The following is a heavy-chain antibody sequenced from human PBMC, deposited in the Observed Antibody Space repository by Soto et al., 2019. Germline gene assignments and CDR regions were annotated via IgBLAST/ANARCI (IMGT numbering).Heavy chain of an antibody. CDR1: GGSISSSNW. J-gene: IGHJ4*02. V-gene: IGHV4-4*02. D-gene: IGHD3-10*01. Sequence: QVQLQESGPGLVKPSGTLSLTCAVSGGSISSSNWWSWVRQPPGKGLEWIGEIYHSGSTNYNPSLKSGVSISVDKSKNQYSRKLSSVTAADTAVYYCAREAVITMGHDYWGQGTLVTVSS. CDR3: AREAVITMGHDY. CDR2: IYHSGST.